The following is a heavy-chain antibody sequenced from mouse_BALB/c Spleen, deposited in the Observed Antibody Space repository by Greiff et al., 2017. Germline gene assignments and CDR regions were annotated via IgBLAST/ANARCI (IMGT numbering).Heavy chain of an antibody. CDR2: ISSGSSTI. Sequence: EVQGVESGGGLVQPGGSRKLSCAASGFTFSSFGMHWVRQAPEKGLEWVAYISSGSSTIYYADTVKGRFTISRDNPKNTLFLQMTSLRSEDTAMYYCARSSAYYGNAMDYWGQGTSVTVSS. D-gene: IGHD2-10*01. CDR1: GFTFSSFG. V-gene: IGHV5-17*02. J-gene: IGHJ4*01. CDR3: ARSSAYYGNAMDY.